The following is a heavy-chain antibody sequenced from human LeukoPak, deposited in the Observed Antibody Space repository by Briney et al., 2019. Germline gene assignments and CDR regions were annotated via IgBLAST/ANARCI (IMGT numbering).Heavy chain of an antibody. CDR2: FDPEDGET. CDR1: GYTLTELS. CDR3: ARAVYGSGSGYYYYYYMDV. D-gene: IGHD3-10*01. J-gene: IGHJ6*03. V-gene: IGHV1-24*01. Sequence: ASVKVSCKVSGYTLTELSMHWVRQAPGKGLEWMGGFDPEDGETIYAQKFQGRVTMTRDMSTSTVYMELSSLRSEDTAVYYCARAVYGSGSGYYYYYYMDVWGKGTTVTISS.